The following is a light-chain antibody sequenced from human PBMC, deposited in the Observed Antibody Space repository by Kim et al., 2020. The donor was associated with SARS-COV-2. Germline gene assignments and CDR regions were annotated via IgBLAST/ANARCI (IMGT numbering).Light chain of an antibody. J-gene: IGLJ2*01. Sequence: PGESSTMSGTGTSSYVGRYNYVSWYQQPPGKAPKVMIYDVTKRPSGVPDRFSGSKSGNTASLTISGLQGEDEAEYYCCSFAGNSVVFGGGTQLTVL. CDR1: SSYVGRYNY. CDR2: DVT. CDR3: CSFAGNSVV. V-gene: IGLV2-11*01.